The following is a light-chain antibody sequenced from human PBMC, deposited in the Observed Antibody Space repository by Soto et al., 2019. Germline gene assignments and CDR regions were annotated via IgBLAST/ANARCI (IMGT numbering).Light chain of an antibody. CDR2: EVS. CDR1: SSVVGSYSR. V-gene: IGLV2-18*02. CDR3: NSYTGSSTYV. J-gene: IGLJ1*01. Sequence: QSVLTQPPSVSGSPGQSVAISCTGTSSVVGSYSRVSWYQQPPGAAPKLMIYEVSNRPSGVPDRFSGSKSGNTASLTISGLQAEDEADYYCNSYTGSSTYVFGTGTKVTVL.